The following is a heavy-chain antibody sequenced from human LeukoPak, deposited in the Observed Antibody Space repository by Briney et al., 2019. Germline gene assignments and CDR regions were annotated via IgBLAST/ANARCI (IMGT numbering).Heavy chain of an antibody. V-gene: IGHV4-30-4*01. Sequence: SETLSLTCTVSGGSISSGDYYWSWIRQPPGKGLEWIGYLYYSGSTYYNPSLKGRVTISVDTSKNQFSLKLSSVTAADTAVYYCALMVRGADGFGMDVWGQGTTVTVSS. CDR2: LYYSGST. D-gene: IGHD3-10*01. CDR3: ALMVRGADGFGMDV. CDR1: GGSISSGDYY. J-gene: IGHJ6*02.